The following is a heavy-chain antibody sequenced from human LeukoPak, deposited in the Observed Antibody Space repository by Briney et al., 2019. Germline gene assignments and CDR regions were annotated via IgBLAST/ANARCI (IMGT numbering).Heavy chain of an antibody. J-gene: IGHJ4*02. CDR2: ISPTGSTT. CDR3: ARGPNSNWSGLDF. CDR1: GFSFSGHW. D-gene: IGHD6-6*01. V-gene: IGHV3-74*01. Sequence: GESLRLSCTASGFSFSGHWMHWARQLPGKGLVWVSRISPTGSTTSYADSVKGRFTVSRDNAKNTLYLQVNNLRAEDTAVYYCARGPNSNWSGLDFWGQGTLLTVSS.